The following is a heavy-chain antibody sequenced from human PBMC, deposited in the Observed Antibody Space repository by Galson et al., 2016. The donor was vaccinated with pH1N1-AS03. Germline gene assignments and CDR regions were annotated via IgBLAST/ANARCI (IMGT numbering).Heavy chain of an antibody. CDR3: AAPYYDSSDDGGYFDL. CDR1: GGSISSSAYY. D-gene: IGHD3-22*01. V-gene: IGHV4-39*07. CDR2: LYYGGST. J-gene: IGHJ2*01. Sequence: ETLSLTCTVSGGSISSSAYYWGWIRQPPGKGLEWIGSLYYGGSTYYSPSLKTRVAISVDTSKNHFSLKLNSVTAADTAVYYCAAPYYDSSDDGGYFDLWGRGTLVSVSS.